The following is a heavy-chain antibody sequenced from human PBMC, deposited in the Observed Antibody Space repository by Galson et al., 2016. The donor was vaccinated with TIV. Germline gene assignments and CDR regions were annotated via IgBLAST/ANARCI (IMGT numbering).Heavy chain of an antibody. CDR2: IEFDGSDK. CDR1: GFAFSHHD. D-gene: IGHD1-26*01. CDR3: ARKDQPILVVGPAGGASDL. Sequence: SLRLSCAASGFAFSHHDMHWVRQAPGKGLEWVSFIEFDGSDKYYADSVKGRFSISRDNSKNMLYLQLNSLKPEDTALYYCARKDQPILVVGPAGGASDLWGQGTMVTVSS. J-gene: IGHJ3*01. V-gene: IGHV3-33*05.